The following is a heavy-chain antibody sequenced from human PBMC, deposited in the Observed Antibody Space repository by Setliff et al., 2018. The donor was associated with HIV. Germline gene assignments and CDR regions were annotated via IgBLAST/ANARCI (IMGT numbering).Heavy chain of an antibody. V-gene: IGHV4-59*11. CDR3: ARTYYDFWSGSYSYKWFDP. CDR2: IYYSGFT. Sequence: SETLSLTCTVSGGSISSHYWSWIRQPPGKGLEWIGYIYYSGFTNYNPSLKSRVTISIDTSKNQFSLKLSSVTAAETAFYYCARTYYDFWSGSYSYKWFDPWGQGTLVTVSS. CDR1: GGSISSHY. J-gene: IGHJ5*02. D-gene: IGHD3-3*01.